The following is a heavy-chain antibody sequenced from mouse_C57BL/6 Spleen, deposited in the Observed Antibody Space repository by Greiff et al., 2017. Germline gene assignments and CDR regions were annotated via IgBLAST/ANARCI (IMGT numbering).Heavy chain of an antibody. CDR2: INSNNGGS. Sequence: VQLPPSGPELVKPGASVKMSCKASGYPFTDLNMHWVKPSHGKSPEWIGYINSNNGGSSYNQKFKGKATLTVNKSSSTADMELRSLTSEDSAVYDCARWGKEGPFDYWGQGTTLTVSS. D-gene: IGHD2-1*01. J-gene: IGHJ2*01. CDR1: GYPFTDLN. CDR3: ARWGKEGPFDY. V-gene: IGHV1-22*01.